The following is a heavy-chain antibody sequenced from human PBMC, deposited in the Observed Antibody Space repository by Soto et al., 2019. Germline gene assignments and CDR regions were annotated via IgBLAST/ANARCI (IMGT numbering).Heavy chain of an antibody. V-gene: IGHV3-23*01. J-gene: IGHJ6*03. CDR3: AKGGATGPLRVSNYYYYYMDV. Sequence: GGSLRLSCAASGFTFSSYAMSWVRQAPGKGLEWVSAISGSGGSTYYADSVKGRFTISRDNSKNTLYLQMNSLRAEDTAVYYCAKGGATGPLRVSNYYYYYMDVWGKGTTVTVSS. CDR2: ISGSGGST. CDR1: GFTFSSYA. D-gene: IGHD5-12*01.